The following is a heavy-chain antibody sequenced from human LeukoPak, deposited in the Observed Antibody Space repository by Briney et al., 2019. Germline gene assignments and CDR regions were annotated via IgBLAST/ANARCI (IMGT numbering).Heavy chain of an antibody. CDR1: GFTFSSHA. CDR3: AKDPYGTRYFDY. J-gene: IGHJ4*02. D-gene: IGHD2-2*01. V-gene: IGHV3-23*01. CDR2: LSGSGYHT. Sequence: GGSLRLSCAASGFTFSSHALSWVRQAPGKGLEWVSSLSGSGYHTYYADSVKGRFTISRDNSKNTVYLQMNSLRAEDTAVYYCAKDPYGTRYFDYWGQGTLVTVSS.